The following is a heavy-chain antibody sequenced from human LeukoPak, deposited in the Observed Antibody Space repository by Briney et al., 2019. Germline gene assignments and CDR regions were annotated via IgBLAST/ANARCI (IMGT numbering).Heavy chain of an antibody. CDR3: ARVPHNYYDSSGYYLYHAFDI. CDR1: GGTFSSYA. J-gene: IGHJ4*02. D-gene: IGHD3-22*01. V-gene: IGHV1-69*05. Sequence: SVKVSCKASGGTFSSYAISWVRQAPGQGLEWMGGIIPIFGTTNYAQNLQGRVTMTTDTSTSTAYMELRSLRSDDTAVYYCARVPHNYYDSSGYYLYHAFDIWGQGTLVTVSS. CDR2: IIPIFGTT.